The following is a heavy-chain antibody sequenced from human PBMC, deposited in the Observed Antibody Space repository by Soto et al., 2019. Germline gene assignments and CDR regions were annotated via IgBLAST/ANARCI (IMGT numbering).Heavy chain of an antibody. CDR3: ARPVEMATISRSYLFY. CDR1: GGTFSSYA. V-gene: IGHV1-69*13. CDR2: IIPIFGTA. D-gene: IGHD5-12*01. J-gene: IGHJ4*02. Sequence: GASVKVSCKASGGTFSSYAINRVRQAPGQGLEWMGGIIPIFGTANYAQKFQGRVTITADESTSTAYKELSSLRSEDTAVYYCARPVEMATISRSYLFYWGQGTLVTVSS.